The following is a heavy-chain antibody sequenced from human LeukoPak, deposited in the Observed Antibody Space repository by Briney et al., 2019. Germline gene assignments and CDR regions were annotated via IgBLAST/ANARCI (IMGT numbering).Heavy chain of an antibody. CDR2: ISGSGGGT. D-gene: IGHD5-12*01. Sequence: GGSLRLSCEASGVTFSSYVMSWVRQAPGKGPEWVSGISGSGGGTYYADSVKGRFTVSRDNAKNSLYLQMNSLRAEDTAVYYCARDEMATRPLDYWGQGTLVTASS. J-gene: IGHJ4*02. CDR1: GVTFSSYV. V-gene: IGHV3-23*01. CDR3: ARDEMATRPLDY.